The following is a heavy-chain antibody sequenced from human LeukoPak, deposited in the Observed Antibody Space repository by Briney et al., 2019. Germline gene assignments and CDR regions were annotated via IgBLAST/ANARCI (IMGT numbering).Heavy chain of an antibody. CDR1: GGTFSSYA. CDR3: ARGAKRGYSYGLTFTEYFQH. V-gene: IGHV1-69*13. D-gene: IGHD5-18*01. CDR2: IIPIFGTA. Sequence: ASVKVSCKASGGTFSSYAISWVRQAPGQGLEWIGGIIPIFGTANYAQKFQGRVTITADESTSTAYMELSSLRSEDTAVYYCARGAKRGYSYGLTFTEYFQHWGQGTLVTVSS. J-gene: IGHJ1*01.